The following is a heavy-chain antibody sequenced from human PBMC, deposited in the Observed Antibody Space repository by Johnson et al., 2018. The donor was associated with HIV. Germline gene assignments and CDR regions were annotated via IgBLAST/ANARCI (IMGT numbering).Heavy chain of an antibody. CDR1: GFTFSSYA. D-gene: IGHD5-12*01. Sequence: VQLVESGGGLVQPGGSLRLSCAASGFTFSSYAMSWVRQAPGKGLEWVSAISGSGVSTYYADSVKGRFTISRDNSKNTLYLQMNSRRAEDTAVYYCARAQVVADDALNNWGQGTMVTVSS. CDR3: ARAQVVADDALNN. V-gene: IGHV3-23*04. CDR2: ISGSGVST. J-gene: IGHJ3*02.